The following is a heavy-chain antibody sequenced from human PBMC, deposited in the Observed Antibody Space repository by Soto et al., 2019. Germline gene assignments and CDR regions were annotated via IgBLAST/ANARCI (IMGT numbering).Heavy chain of an antibody. CDR1: GFTFDDYA. J-gene: IGHJ6*02. Sequence: EVQLVESGGGLVQPGRSLRLSCAASGFTFDDYAMHWVRQAPGKGLEWVSGISWNSGSIGYADSVKGRFTISRDNAKNSLYLQMNSLRAEDTALYYCAKDFRYRSSTSCYPGNYYYYGMDVWGQGTTVTVSS. V-gene: IGHV3-9*01. D-gene: IGHD2-2*01. CDR2: ISWNSGSI. CDR3: AKDFRYRSSTSCYPGNYYYYGMDV.